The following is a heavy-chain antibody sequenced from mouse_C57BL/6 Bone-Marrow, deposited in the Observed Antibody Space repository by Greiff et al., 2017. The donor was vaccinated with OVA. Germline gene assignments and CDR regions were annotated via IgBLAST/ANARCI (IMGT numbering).Heavy chain of an antibody. CDR2: IYPGNSDT. J-gene: IGHJ1*03. CDR1: GYTFTSYW. CDR3: TRSRYYGSSWGWYFDV. Sequence: EVKLQESGTVLARPGASVKMSCKTSGYTFTSYWMHWVKQRPGQGLEWIGAIYPGNSDTSYNQKFKGKAKLTAVTSASTAYMELSSLTNEDSAVYYCTRSRYYGSSWGWYFDVWGTGTTVTVSS. V-gene: IGHV1-5*01. D-gene: IGHD1-1*01.